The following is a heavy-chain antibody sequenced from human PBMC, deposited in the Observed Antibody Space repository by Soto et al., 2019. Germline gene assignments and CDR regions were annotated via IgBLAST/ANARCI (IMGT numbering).Heavy chain of an antibody. CDR1: GGSISSYY. J-gene: IGHJ4*02. CDR3: AKYQSSAYYCDC. D-gene: IGHD3-22*01. CDR2: INDNGRT. V-gene: IGHV4-59*01. Sequence: SETLSLTCTVSGGSISSYYWSWIRQPPGKGLEWVGYINDNGRTNYNPSLKSRVTISVDTSKNQLSLKLSSVTAADTAMYYCAKYQSSAYYCDCWGQGTLVTVSS.